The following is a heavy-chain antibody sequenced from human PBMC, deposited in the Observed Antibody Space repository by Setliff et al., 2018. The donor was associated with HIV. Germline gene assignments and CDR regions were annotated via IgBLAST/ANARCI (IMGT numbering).Heavy chain of an antibody. CDR1: SGYMSGHF. CDR2: IYLGETT. CDR3: ARGLSSPFATGL. D-gene: IGHD6-13*01. V-gene: IGHV4-59*11. Sequence: SLTCTVSSGYMSGHFWTWIRQTPGEGLEWIGNIYLGETTNYNPSLKSRVTISIDTSKNQFSLKLTSVTSADTAVYFCARGLSSPFATGLWGQGTLVTVSS. J-gene: IGHJ4*02.